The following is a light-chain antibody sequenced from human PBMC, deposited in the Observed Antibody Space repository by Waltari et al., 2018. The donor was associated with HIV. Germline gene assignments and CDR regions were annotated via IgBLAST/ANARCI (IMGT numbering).Light chain of an antibody. CDR2: DAS. J-gene: IGKJ1*01. CDR1: QSITTH. Sequence: DIQVTQSPSSLSASVGDTVTITCRASQSITTHLNWYQHKPGKAPKVLIFDASRLQTGVPPRFRGSGSGTDFTLTINSLQTEDFAVYYCHQRSNWPQTFGQGTKVEIK. CDR3: HQRSNWPQT. V-gene: IGKV1-39*01.